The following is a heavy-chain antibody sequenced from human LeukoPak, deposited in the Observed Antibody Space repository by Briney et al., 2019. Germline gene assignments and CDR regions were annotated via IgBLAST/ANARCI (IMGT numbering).Heavy chain of an antibody. D-gene: IGHD1-26*01. CDR2: INQDASTK. J-gene: IGHJ4*02. Sequence: GGSLRLSCAASGFTFSNTWMAWVRQAPGRGLEWVANINQDASTKHYVASVKGRFTISRDNAKNSLYLQMNSLRAEDTAVYCCAREQSGRPDYWGQGTLVTVSS. V-gene: IGHV3-7*01. CDR1: GFTFSNTW. CDR3: AREQSGRPDY.